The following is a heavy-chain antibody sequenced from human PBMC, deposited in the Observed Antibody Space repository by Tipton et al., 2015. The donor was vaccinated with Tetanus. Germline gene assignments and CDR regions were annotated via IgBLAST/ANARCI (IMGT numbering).Heavy chain of an antibody. D-gene: IGHD1-1*01. CDR3: ARASHFQWERVRLDY. J-gene: IGHJ4*02. V-gene: IGHV4-4*07. CDR1: GGSISGYY. Sequence: GLVKPSETLSLICTVSGGSISGYYWSWIRQSAAMGLEWIGRINTSGSSDYNPSLKGRVTMSIDTSGNRFSLDLTSVTAADTAIYYCARASHFQWERVRLDYWGQGLRVTVSS. CDR2: INTSGSS.